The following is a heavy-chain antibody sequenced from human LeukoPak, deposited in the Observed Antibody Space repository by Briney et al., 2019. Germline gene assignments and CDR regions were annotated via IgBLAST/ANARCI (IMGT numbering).Heavy chain of an antibody. Sequence: ASVKVSCKASGYTFTSYGISWVRQAPGQGLEWMGWISAYNGNTNYAQKLQGRVTMTEDTSTDTAYMELSSLRSEDTAVYYCATELRDYRAGTGWFDPWGQGTLVTVSS. CDR3: ATELRDYRAGTGWFDP. J-gene: IGHJ5*02. CDR1: GYTFTSYG. V-gene: IGHV1-18*01. D-gene: IGHD6-13*01. CDR2: ISAYNGNT.